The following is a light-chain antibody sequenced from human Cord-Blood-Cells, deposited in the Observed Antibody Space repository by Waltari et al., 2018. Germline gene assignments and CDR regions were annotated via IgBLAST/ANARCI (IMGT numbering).Light chain of an antibody. CDR1: SSDGGSYNL. CDR3: CSYAGSSTWV. J-gene: IGLJ3*02. V-gene: IGLV2-23*01. Sequence: QSALTQPASVSGSPGQSITISCTGTSSDGGSYNLVSWYQQHPGKAPKLMIYEGSKRPSGDSNRFSGSKSGNTASLTISGLQAEDEADYYCCSYAGSSTWVFGGGTKLTVL. CDR2: EGS.